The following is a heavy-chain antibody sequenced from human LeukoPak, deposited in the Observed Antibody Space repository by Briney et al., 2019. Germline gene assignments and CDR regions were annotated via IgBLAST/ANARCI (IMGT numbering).Heavy chain of an antibody. CDR1: GGSISSNNW. Sequence: PSETLSLTCAVSGGSISSNNWWGWVRQPPGKGLEWIGEIYHSGSPNYNPSLKSRVTISVDKSRNHFSLNLSSVTAADTAVYYCARVPIRITIFGVVINDYYYGMDVWGQGTTVTVSS. J-gene: IGHJ6*02. D-gene: IGHD3-3*01. CDR3: ARVPIRITIFGVVINDYYYGMDV. V-gene: IGHV4-4*02. CDR2: IYHSGSP.